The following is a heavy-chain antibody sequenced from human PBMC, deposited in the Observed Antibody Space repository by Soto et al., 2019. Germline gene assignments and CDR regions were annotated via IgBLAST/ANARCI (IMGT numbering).Heavy chain of an antibody. Sequence: SETLSLTCTVSGGSISSYYWSWIRQPPGKGLEWIGYIYYSGSTNYNPSLKSRVTISVDTSKNQFSLKLSSVTAADTAVYYCARGNSGWLEFFDYWGQGTLVTVS. V-gene: IGHV4-59*01. CDR1: GGSISSYY. CDR3: ARGNSGWLEFFDY. CDR2: IYYSGST. J-gene: IGHJ4*02. D-gene: IGHD6-19*01.